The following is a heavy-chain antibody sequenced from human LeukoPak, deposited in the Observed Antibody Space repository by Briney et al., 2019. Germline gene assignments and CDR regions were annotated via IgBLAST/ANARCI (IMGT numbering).Heavy chain of an antibody. Sequence: PGGSLRLSCAASGFTSSRSDMHWVRQVTGKGLEWVSGIGTSGDTFYPDSVKGRFTISRDNGKNSLHLQMSSLRVGDTAVYYCARTRITPGVQGLQMRHFDSWGQGTLVTVSS. CDR2: IGTSGDT. D-gene: IGHD3-16*01. J-gene: IGHJ4*02. CDR1: GFTSSRSD. CDR3: ARTRITPGVQGLQMRHFDS. V-gene: IGHV3-13*01.